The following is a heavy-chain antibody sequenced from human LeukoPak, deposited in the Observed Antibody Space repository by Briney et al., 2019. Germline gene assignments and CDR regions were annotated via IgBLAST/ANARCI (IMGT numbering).Heavy chain of an antibody. V-gene: IGHV3-21*04. CDR3: AKYYYGSGSPIFDY. Sequence: PGGSLRLSCAASGFTFSSYSMNWVRQAPGKGLEWVSSISSSSSYIYYADSVKGRFTIPRDNSKNTLYLQMSNLRAEDTAVYYCAKYYYGSGSPIFDYWGQGTLVTVSS. CDR2: ISSSSSYI. CDR1: GFTFSSYS. J-gene: IGHJ4*02. D-gene: IGHD3-10*01.